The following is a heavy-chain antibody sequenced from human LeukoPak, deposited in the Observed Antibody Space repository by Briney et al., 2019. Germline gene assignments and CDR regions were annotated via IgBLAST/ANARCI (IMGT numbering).Heavy chain of an antibody. CDR3: ARRIAAAGLDY. Sequence: GGSLRLSCAASGFTFSSYEMNWVRQAPGEGLEWVSYISSSGSTIYYADSVKGRFTIPRDNAKNSLYLQMNSLRAEDTAVYYCARRIAAAGLDYWGQGTLVTVSS. CDR1: GFTFSSYE. J-gene: IGHJ4*02. D-gene: IGHD6-13*01. CDR2: ISSSGSTI. V-gene: IGHV3-48*03.